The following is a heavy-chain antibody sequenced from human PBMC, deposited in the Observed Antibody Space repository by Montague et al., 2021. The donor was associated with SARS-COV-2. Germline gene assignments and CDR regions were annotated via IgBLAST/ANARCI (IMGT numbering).Heavy chain of an antibody. V-gene: IGHV4-39*01. D-gene: IGHD3-9*01. Sequence: SETLSLTCTVSGGSISSSSYYWGWIRQPPGKGLEWIGSIYYSGSTYYNPSLKSRVTISVDTSKNQFSLKLSSVTAADTAVYYCARHVYDILTGYYTCWYFDHWGRGTLVTVSS. CDR1: GGSISSSSYY. J-gene: IGHJ2*01. CDR2: IYYSGST. CDR3: ARHVYDILTGYYTCWYFDH.